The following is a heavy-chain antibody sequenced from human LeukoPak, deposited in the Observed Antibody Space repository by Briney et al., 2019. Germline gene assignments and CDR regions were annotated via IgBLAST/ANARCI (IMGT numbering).Heavy chain of an antibody. CDR2: INEDGRAI. J-gene: IGHJ4*02. V-gene: IGHV3-74*01. CDR3: ARDFGGPSDY. CDR1: GFTTSSYW. Sequence: GGSLRLSCVASGFTTSSYWMHWVRQVPGIGLVWVSRINEDGRAINYADSVRGRFTISRDYATNTITLQMNSLRAEDTAVYHCARDFGGPSDYWGQGTLVTVAS. D-gene: IGHD4-23*01.